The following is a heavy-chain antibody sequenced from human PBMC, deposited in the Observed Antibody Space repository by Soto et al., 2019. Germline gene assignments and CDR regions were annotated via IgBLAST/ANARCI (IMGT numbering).Heavy chain of an antibody. J-gene: IGHJ6*02. V-gene: IGHV1-18*04. Sequence: ASVKVSCKASGYTFISYGISWVRQAPGQGLEWMGWINVYNGNTNYAQKLQGRVTMTTDTSTSTAYMELRSLRSDDTAVYYCARAPNPYDDSYYYYGMDVWGQGTTVTVSS. D-gene: IGHD3-3*01. CDR1: GYTFISYG. CDR3: ARAPNPYDDSYYYYGMDV. CDR2: INVYNGNT.